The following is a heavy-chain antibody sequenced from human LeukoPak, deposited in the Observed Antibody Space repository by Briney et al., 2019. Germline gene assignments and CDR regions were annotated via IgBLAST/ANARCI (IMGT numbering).Heavy chain of an antibody. Sequence: SETLSLTCTVSGYSISSGYYWGWIRQPPGKGLEWIGSIYHSGSTYYNPSLKSRVTISVDTSKNQFSLKLSSVTAADTAVYYCARDGYSSSSPSYYYYYMDVWGKGTTVTVSS. D-gene: IGHD6-6*01. CDR1: GYSISSGYY. CDR2: IYHSGST. CDR3: ARDGYSSSSPSYYYYYMDV. V-gene: IGHV4-38-2*02. J-gene: IGHJ6*03.